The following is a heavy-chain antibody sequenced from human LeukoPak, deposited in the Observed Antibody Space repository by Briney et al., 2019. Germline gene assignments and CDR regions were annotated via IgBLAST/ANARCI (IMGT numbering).Heavy chain of an antibody. CDR1: GGTFSSYA. J-gene: IGHJ6*02. CDR3: ARGPIVVVPAAPWDYYYYGMDV. D-gene: IGHD2-2*01. CDR2: IIPIFGTA. V-gene: IGHV1-69*01. Sequence: SVKVSCKASGGTFSSYAISWVRRAPGQGLEWMGGIIPIFGTANYAQKFQGRVTITADESTSTAYMELSSLRSEDMAVYYCARGPIVVVPAAPWDYYYYGMDVWGQGTTVTVSS.